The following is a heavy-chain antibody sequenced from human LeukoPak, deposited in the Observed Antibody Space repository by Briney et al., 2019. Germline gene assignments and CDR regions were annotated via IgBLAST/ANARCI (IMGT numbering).Heavy chain of an antibody. V-gene: IGHV5-51*01. CDR3: ARQDSSSSGNYYYYYMDV. CDR2: IYPGDSDT. Sequence: GESLKISCKGSGYSFTSYWIGWVRQMPGKGLEWMGIIYPGDSDTRYSPSFQGQVTISADKSISTAYLQWSSLKASDTAMYYCARQDSSSSGNYYYYYMDVWGKGTTVTVSS. J-gene: IGHJ6*03. D-gene: IGHD6-6*01. CDR1: GYSFTSYW.